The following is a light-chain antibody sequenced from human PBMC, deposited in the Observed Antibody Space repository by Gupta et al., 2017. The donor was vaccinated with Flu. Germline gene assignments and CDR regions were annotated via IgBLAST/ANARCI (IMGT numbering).Light chain of an antibody. CDR2: TNS. J-gene: IGKJ2*01. CDR1: QSLVYSDGNTY. Sequence: VVMTQSQLSLPVTLGQPVSISCRSSQSLVYSDGNTYLNWFQQRPGQSPRRLIYTNSNRDSGVPDRFSGSGSGSDFTLRIIGMEAEDVWVYYCWLGKPYPITFGQGTKLEIK. CDR3: WLGKPYPIT. V-gene: IGKV2-30*01.